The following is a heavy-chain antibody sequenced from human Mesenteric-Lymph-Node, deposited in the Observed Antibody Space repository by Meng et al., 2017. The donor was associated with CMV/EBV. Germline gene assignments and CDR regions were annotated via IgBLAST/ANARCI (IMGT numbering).Heavy chain of an antibody. CDR3: ARGLGMSTAGSFDY. Sequence: SETLSLTCTVSGFSISSGYYWGWIRQPPGKGLEWIGSIYHSGSTYYNPSLQSRVTMSVATSKNQFSLKLSSVTAADTAVYYCARGLGMSTAGSFDYWGQGTLVTVSS. CDR2: IYHSGST. D-gene: IGHD6-13*01. V-gene: IGHV4-38-2*02. J-gene: IGHJ4*02. CDR1: GFSISSGYY.